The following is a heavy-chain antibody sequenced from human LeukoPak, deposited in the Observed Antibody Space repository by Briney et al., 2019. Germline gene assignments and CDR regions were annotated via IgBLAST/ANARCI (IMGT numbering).Heavy chain of an antibody. Sequence: SETLSLTCTVSDDSITIYYWSWIRQPPGRGLEWIGYIDHTGITNYNPSLNSRVTISRDTSKNHFSLELSSATAADTAVYYCARDRGSYYAFEIWGQGTMVTVSS. CDR1: DDSITIYY. V-gene: IGHV4-59*01. CDR3: ARDRGSYYAFEI. J-gene: IGHJ3*02. CDR2: IDHTGIT. D-gene: IGHD1-26*01.